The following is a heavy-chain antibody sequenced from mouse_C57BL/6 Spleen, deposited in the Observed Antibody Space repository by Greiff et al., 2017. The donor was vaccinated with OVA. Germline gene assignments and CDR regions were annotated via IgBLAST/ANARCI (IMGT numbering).Heavy chain of an antibody. CDR2: IDPSDSET. CDR3: ARRSDGLDV. Sequence: VQLQESGAELVRPGSSVKLSCKASGYTFTSYWMHWVKQRPIQGLEWIGNIDPSDSETHYNQKFKDKATLTVDKSSSTAYMQLSSLTSEDSAVYYCARRSDGLDVWGTGTTVTVSS. D-gene: IGHD1-1*01. CDR1: GYTFTSYW. V-gene: IGHV1-52*01. J-gene: IGHJ1*03.